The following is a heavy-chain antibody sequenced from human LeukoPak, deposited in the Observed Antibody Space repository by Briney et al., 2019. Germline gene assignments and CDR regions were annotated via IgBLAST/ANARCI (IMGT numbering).Heavy chain of an antibody. CDR1: GYSISSGYY. D-gene: IGHD6-19*01. Sequence: SETLSLTCTVSGYSISSGYYWGWIRQPPGKGLEWIGNVYHSGSTYYNPSLKSRVTISVDTSKNQFSLKLSSVTAADTAVYYCARVDSSGWYYAFDIWGQGTMVTVSS. J-gene: IGHJ3*02. V-gene: IGHV4-38-2*02. CDR2: VYHSGST. CDR3: ARVDSSGWYYAFDI.